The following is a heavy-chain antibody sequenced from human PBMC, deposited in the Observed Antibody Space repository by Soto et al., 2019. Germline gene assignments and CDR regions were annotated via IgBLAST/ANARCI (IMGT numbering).Heavy chain of an antibody. J-gene: IGHJ2*01. V-gene: IGHV3-23*01. CDR2: ISGSGGST. CDR3: AKAQRYFDWFPTCYFDL. D-gene: IGHD3-9*01. Sequence: EVPLLESGGGLVQPGGSLRLSCAASGFTFSSYAMSWVRQAPGKGLEWVSAISGSGGSTYYADSVKGRFTISRDNSRNTLYLQMNSLRAEDTAVYYCAKAQRYFDWFPTCYFDLWGRGTLVTVSS. CDR1: GFTFSSYA.